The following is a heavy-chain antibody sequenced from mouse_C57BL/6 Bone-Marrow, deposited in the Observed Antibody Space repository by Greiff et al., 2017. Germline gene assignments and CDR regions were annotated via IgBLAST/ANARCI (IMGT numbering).Heavy chain of an antibody. D-gene: IGHD1-1*02. V-gene: IGHV1-26*01. CDR3: ARGLWDY. CDR2: INPNNGGT. CDR1: GYTFTDYY. J-gene: IGHJ2*01. Sequence: VQLQQSGPELVKPGASVKISCKASGYTFTDYYMNWVKQSHGKSLEWIGDINPNNGGTSYNQKFKGKATLTVDKSSSTAYMELRSLTSEDSAVYYCARGLWDYWGQGTTLTVSS.